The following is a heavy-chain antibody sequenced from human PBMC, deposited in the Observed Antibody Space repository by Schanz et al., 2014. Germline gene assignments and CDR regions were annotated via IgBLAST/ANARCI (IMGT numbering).Heavy chain of an antibody. Sequence: VQLLQFGGGVVQPGGSLRLSCAASGFTFSSYAMSWVRQAPGKGLEWVSGISGSGGSTYYAGSVKGRFSISRDYSKNTLYLQMSSLRAEDTAIYYCAKLSSSGRLAGYFDYWGQGALXTVSS. D-gene: IGHD6-19*01. CDR1: GFTFSSYA. V-gene: IGHV3-23*01. CDR2: ISGSGGST. CDR3: AKLSSSGRLAGYFDY. J-gene: IGHJ4*02.